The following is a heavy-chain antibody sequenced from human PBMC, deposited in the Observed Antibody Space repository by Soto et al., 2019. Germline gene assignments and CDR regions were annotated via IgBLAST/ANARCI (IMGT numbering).Heavy chain of an antibody. CDR3: ARVSPTTAAGTDY. J-gene: IGHJ4*02. CDR1: GFTFSSYW. V-gene: IGHV3-7*05. Sequence: PGGSLRLSCAASGFTFSSYWMTWVRQAPGKGLQWVANIKQDGSEKDYVDSVKGRFTISRDNAQNSLYLQMNSLRAEDTAVYYCARVSPTTAAGTDYWGQGTLVTVSS. CDR2: IKQDGSEK. D-gene: IGHD6-13*01.